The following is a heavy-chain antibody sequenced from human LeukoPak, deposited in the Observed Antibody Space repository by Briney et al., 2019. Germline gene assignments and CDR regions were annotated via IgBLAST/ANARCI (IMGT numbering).Heavy chain of an antibody. V-gene: IGHV3-23*01. J-gene: IGHJ4*02. D-gene: IGHD2-2*01. CDR3: AKERSTGGLHYFDY. Sequence: GGSLRLSCAASGVTFRSYTMNWVRQAPGQGLEWVSTISGGGTTTYYADSVKGRFTISRDNSKNTLYLQMNSLRAEDTAVRYCAKERSTGGLHYFDYWGQGTLVTVSS. CDR1: GVTFRSYT. CDR2: ISGGGTTT.